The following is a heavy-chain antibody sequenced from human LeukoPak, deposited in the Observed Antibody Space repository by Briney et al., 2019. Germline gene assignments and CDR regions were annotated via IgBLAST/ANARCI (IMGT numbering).Heavy chain of an antibody. CDR2: INPNSGGT. J-gene: IGHJ4*02. Sequence: ASVKVSCKASGYTFTAYYMYWVRQAPGQGLEWMGWINPNSGGTNYAQKFQGRVTMTRDTSISTAYMELSRLRSDDTAVYYCARDFQRSGDYDFDYWGQGTLVTVSS. CDR1: GYTFTAYY. CDR3: ARDFQRSGDYDFDY. V-gene: IGHV1-2*02. D-gene: IGHD4-17*01.